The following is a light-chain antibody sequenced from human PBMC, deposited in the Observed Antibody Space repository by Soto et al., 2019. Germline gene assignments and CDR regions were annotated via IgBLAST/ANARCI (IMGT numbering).Light chain of an antibody. CDR1: QSISSW. J-gene: IGKJ2*01. CDR3: QQYNSYPYT. CDR2: KAS. Sequence: DVPMTQSPSTLSASVGDRITITCRASQSISSWLAWYQQKPGKAPKLLIYKASSLESGVPSRFSGSGSGTGFTLTISSLHPDDFATYYCQQYNSYPYTFGQGTKLEIK. V-gene: IGKV1-5*03.